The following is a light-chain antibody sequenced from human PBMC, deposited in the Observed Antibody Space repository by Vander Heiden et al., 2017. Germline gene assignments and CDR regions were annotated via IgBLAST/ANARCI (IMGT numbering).Light chain of an antibody. J-gene: IGKJ1*01. CDR3: QQYGSSLWT. Sequence: ESVLTQSPGTLSLSPGERATVPCRASQSVSNSYLAWYQQKPGQAPRLLIYGASSRATGIPDRFSGSGSGTDFTLTISRLEPEDFAVYYCQQYGSSLWTFGHGTKVEIK. V-gene: IGKV3-20*01. CDR1: QSVSNSY. CDR2: GAS.